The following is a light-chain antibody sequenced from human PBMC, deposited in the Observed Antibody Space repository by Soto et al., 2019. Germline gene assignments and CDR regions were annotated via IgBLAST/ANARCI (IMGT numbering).Light chain of an antibody. J-gene: IGKJ1*01. V-gene: IGKV3D-15*03. CDR2: DVA. Sequence: EIVMPQSPGSLCVSPGERATLSWRAGQGVTTNMAWYQQKSGQAPRLRIYDVAIRATGIPARFSGSGSGTEFTLTISILKSEDFAVDYCQWHKNWTPTWTFGQGTKVDI. CDR3: QWHKNWTPTWT. CDR1: QGVTTN.